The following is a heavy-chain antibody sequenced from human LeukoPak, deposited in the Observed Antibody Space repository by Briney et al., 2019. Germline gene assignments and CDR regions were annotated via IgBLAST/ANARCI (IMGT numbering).Heavy chain of an antibody. V-gene: IGHV1-2*06. CDR2: INPSNGAT. Sequence: ASVKVSCKASGYTFTGYYIHWVRQAPGQGLEWMGRINPSNGATNYAQKLQGRVTITGDTSISTAYMELSSLRSDDTAVYYCTRKSGSYHGNDYWGQGTLVTVSS. D-gene: IGHD1-26*01. CDR3: TRKSGSYHGNDY. CDR1: GYTFTGYY. J-gene: IGHJ4*02.